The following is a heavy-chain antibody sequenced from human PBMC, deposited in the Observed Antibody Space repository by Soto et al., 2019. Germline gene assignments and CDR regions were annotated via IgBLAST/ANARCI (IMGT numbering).Heavy chain of an antibody. J-gene: IGHJ3*02. CDR1: GFTFSSYG. D-gene: IGHD2-15*01. V-gene: IGHV3-33*01. CDR3: ARLYCSASSCYSVGAFDI. CDR2: IWFDGSDK. Sequence: GGSLRLSCAASGFTFSSYGMHWVRQAPGKGLEWVALIWFDGSDKYYTESVKGRFTISRDNSKSTLYLQMNSLRAEDTAVYYCARLYCSASSCYSVGAFDIRGQGTMVT.